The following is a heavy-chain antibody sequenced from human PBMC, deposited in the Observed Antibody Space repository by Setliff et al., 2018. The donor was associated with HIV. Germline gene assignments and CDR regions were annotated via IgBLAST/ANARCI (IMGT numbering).Heavy chain of an antibody. CDR2: INPHTGVT. CDR1: GYIFIRYY. CDR3: ARDVRDGFEEWFSTLDDGMDV. Sequence: ASVKVSCKTSGYIFIRYYIFWVRQAPGQGLEWMGNINPHTGVTRYAEKFQGRVTMTRNTSISTIYMELSRLRSDDTAVYYCARDVRDGFEEWFSTLDDGMDVWGQGTTVTVSS. V-gene: IGHV1-2*02. D-gene: IGHD3-3*01. J-gene: IGHJ6*02.